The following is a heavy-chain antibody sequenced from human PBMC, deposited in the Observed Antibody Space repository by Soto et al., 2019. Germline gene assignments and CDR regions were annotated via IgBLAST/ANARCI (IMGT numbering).Heavy chain of an antibody. CDR1: GFTFSSYA. V-gene: IGHV3-23*01. CDR3: ANPYCSSTSCYHYYYAMDV. Sequence: EVQLLESGGGLEQPGGSLRLSCAASGFTFSSYAMSWVRQAPGKRPEWVSAISGSGGSTVYADSVKGRFTISRDNSKNTLYLQMNSLRAEDTAVYYCANPYCSSTSCYHYYYAMDVWGQGTTVTVSS. D-gene: IGHD2-2*01. J-gene: IGHJ6*02. CDR2: ISGSGGST.